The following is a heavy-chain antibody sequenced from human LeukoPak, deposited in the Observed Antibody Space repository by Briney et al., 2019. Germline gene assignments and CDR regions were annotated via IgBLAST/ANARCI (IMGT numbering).Heavy chain of an antibody. CDR2: IYHSGST. D-gene: IGHD6-13*01. V-gene: IGHV4-38-2*02. J-gene: IGHJ1*01. CDR3: ARADFTSSSWYRQEYFQH. CDR1: GYSISSGYY. Sequence: SETLSLTCTVSGYSISSGYYWGWIRQPPGKGLEWIGSIYHSGSTYYNPSLKSRVTISVDTSKNQFSLKLSSVTAADTAVYYCARADFTSSSWYRQEYFQHWGQGTLVTVSS.